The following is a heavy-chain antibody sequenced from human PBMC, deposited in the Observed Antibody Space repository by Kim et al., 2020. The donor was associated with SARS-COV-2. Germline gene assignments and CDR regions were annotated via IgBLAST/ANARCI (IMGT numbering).Heavy chain of an antibody. J-gene: IGHJ4*02. CDR1: GGSISSYY. Sequence: SETLSLTCTVSGGSISSYYWSWIRQPPGKGLEWIGYIYYSGSTNYNPSLKSRVTISVDTSKNQFSLKLSSVTAADTAVYYCARESSYYGSGSYYGDWGQGTLVTVSS. V-gene: IGHV4-59*01. CDR3: ARESSYYGSGSYYGD. CDR2: IYYSGST. D-gene: IGHD3-10*01.